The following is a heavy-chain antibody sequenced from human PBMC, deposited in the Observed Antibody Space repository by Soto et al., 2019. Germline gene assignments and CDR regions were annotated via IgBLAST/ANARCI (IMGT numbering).Heavy chain of an antibody. J-gene: IGHJ2*01. Sequence: SETLSLTCTVSGGSISSSSYYWGWIRQPPGKGLEWIGSIYYSGSTYYNPSLKSRVTISVDTSKNQFSLKLSSVTAADTAVYYCARRRKGYSSSPLPENWYFDLWGRGTLVTVSS. CDR2: IYYSGST. CDR3: ARRRKGYSSSPLPENWYFDL. D-gene: IGHD6-13*01. V-gene: IGHV4-39*01. CDR1: GGSISSSSYY.